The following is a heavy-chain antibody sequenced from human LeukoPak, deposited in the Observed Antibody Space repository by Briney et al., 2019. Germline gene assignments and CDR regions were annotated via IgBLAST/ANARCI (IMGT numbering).Heavy chain of an antibody. CDR3: ARDRAPPYNWNAANDAFDI. CDR1: GFTFSSYG. CDR2: IRYDGSNK. J-gene: IGHJ3*02. Sequence: GGSLRLSCAASGFTFSSYGMHWVRQAPGKGLEWVAFIRYDGSNKYYADSVKGRFTISRDNSKNTLYLQMNSLRAEDTAVYYCARDRAPPYNWNAANDAFDIWGQGTMVTVSS. D-gene: IGHD1-20*01. V-gene: IGHV3-30*02.